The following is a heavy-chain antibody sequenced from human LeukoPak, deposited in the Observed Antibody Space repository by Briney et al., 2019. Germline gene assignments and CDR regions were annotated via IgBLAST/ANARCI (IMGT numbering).Heavy chain of an antibody. D-gene: IGHD3-10*01. Sequence: GGSLRLSCAASGFALSSHAMCWVRQAPGKGLEYVSTITSNGGSAYYADSVKGRFTISRDNSKNTLYLQMSSLRPEDAGLYYCVKGLYNSPPMWGQGTMVTVSS. CDR1: GFALSSHA. V-gene: IGHV3-64D*06. CDR3: VKGLYNSPPM. CDR2: ITSNGGSA. J-gene: IGHJ3*01.